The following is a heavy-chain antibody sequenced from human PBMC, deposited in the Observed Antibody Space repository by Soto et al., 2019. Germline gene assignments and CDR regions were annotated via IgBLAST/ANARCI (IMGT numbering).Heavy chain of an antibody. CDR1: GGSISSYY. CDR2: IYYSGGT. J-gene: IGHJ3*02. CDR3: ATGGIVVVRDAFDI. D-gene: IGHD3-22*01. V-gene: IGHV4-59*01. Sequence: SETLSLTCTVSGGSISSYYWSWIRQPPGKGLEWIVYIYYSGGTNYNPSLKSRVTISVDTSKNQFSLKLSSVTAADTAVYYCATGGIVVVRDAFDIWGQGTMVTVSS.